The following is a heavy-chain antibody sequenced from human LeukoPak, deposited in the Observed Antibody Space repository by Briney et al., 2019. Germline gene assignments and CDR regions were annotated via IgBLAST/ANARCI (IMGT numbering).Heavy chain of an antibody. CDR2: INPNSGGT. D-gene: IGHD2-15*01. CDR3: ASADLYCSGGSCYSWWFDP. J-gene: IGHJ5*02. V-gene: IGHV1-2*02. CDR1: GYTFTGYY. Sequence: ASVKVSCKASGYTFTGYYMHWVRQAPGQGLEWMGWINPNSGGTNYAQKFQGRVTMTRDTSISTAYMELSRLRSDDTAVYYCASADLYCSGGSCYSWWFDPWGQGTLVTVSS.